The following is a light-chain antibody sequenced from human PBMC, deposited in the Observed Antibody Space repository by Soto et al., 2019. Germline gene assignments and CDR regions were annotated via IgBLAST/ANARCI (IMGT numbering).Light chain of an antibody. Sequence: QSALTQPASVSGSPGQSVTISCTGTSSDFGSYKFVSWYQHHPGKVPKVIIYETSKRPSGVSDRFSGSKSGNTASLTISGLQAEDEADYYCFSFTSTNTHVFGSGTKFTV. J-gene: IGLJ1*01. CDR2: ETS. CDR1: SSDFGSYKF. V-gene: IGLV2-23*01. CDR3: FSFTSTNTHV.